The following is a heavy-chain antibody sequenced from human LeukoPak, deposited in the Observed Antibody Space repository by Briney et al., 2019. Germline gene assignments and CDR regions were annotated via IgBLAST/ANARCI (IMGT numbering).Heavy chain of an antibody. CDR1: GGSISSSNYY. Sequence: SETLSLTCTVSGGSISSSNYYWGWIRQPPGKGLEWIGSNFYSGRTYNNPSLKSRVSISVDTSKNQFSLKLSSVTAADTAVYYCARLLPPSDYWGQGTLVTVSS. D-gene: IGHD3-22*01. CDR2: NFYSGRT. CDR3: ARLLPPSDY. V-gene: IGHV4-39*01. J-gene: IGHJ4*02.